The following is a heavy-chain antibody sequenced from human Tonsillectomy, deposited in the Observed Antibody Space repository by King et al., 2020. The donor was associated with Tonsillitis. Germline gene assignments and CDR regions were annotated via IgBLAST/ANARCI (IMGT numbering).Heavy chain of an antibody. D-gene: IGHD3-10*01. CDR2: VYYTGST. Sequence: QLQESGPGLVKPSETLSLTCSVTGTSIDSYYWNWVRQAPGKGLEWIGNVYYTGSTTYNPSLQSRITISVDESKKQVSLTLTSVTPADTAVYYCARAKYYSGDFRPWGQGILVTVSS. J-gene: IGHJ5*02. CDR3: ARAKYYSGDFRP. V-gene: IGHV4-59*13. CDR1: GTSIDSYY.